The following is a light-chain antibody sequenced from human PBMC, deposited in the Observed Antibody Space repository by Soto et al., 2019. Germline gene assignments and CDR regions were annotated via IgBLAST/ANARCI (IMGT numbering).Light chain of an antibody. J-gene: IGKJ3*01. CDR2: AAS. V-gene: IGKV3-20*01. Sequence: EVVLTQSPGPLSLSPGERATLSCRASQIVTINSLAWYQQKPGQPPRLLIYAASTRASAIPDRFIGSGSGTDFTLTISRLQPEDFALYYCQQSGDSPFTFGPGTRVDVK. CDR1: QIVTINS. CDR3: QQSGDSPFT.